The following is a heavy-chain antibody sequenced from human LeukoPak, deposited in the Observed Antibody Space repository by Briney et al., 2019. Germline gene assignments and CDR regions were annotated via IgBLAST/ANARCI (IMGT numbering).Heavy chain of an antibody. CDR2: ISAYNGNT. J-gene: IGHJ4*02. D-gene: IGHD6-13*01. CDR1: GYTFTSYG. Sequence: GASVKVSCKASGYTFTSYGISWVRQAPGQGLEWMGWISAYNGNTNYAQKFQGRVTMTRDMSTSTVYMELSSLRSEDTAVYYCARRPGYSSTGMGYYFDYWGQGTLVTVSS. CDR3: ARRPGYSSTGMGYYFDY. V-gene: IGHV1-18*01.